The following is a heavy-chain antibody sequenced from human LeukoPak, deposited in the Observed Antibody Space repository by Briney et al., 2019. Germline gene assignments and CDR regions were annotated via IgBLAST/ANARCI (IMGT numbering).Heavy chain of an antibody. Sequence: GGSLRLSCAASTFTVSTYWMRWVRQAPGKGLEWVANINQDGSEKYYVDSVKGRFTISRDNAKNSLYLQMNSLSAEDTAVYYCARDTNGGLDIWGQGTMVTVSS. CDR3: ARDTNGGLDI. V-gene: IGHV3-7*04. CDR1: TFTVSTYW. D-gene: IGHD4-23*01. CDR2: INQDGSEK. J-gene: IGHJ3*02.